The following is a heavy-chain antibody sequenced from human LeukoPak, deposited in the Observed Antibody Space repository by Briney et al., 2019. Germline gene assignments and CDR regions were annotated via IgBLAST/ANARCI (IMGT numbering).Heavy chain of an antibody. CDR2: IIPIFGTA. J-gene: IGHJ3*02. CDR1: GGTFSSYA. V-gene: IGHV1-69*13. D-gene: IGHD6-13*01. CDR3: ARGGFNIAAAGTTLDAFDI. Sequence: ASVKVSCKASGGTFSSYAISWVRQAPGQGLEWMGGIIPIFGTANYAQKFQGRVTITADESTSTAYMELSSLRSEDTAVYYCARGGFNIAAAGTTLDAFDIWGQGTMVTVSS.